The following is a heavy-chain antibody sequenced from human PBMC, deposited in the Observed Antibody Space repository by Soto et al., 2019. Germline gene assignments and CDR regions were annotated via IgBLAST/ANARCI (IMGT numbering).Heavy chain of an antibody. D-gene: IGHD3-10*01. V-gene: IGHV3-74*01. CDR3: ASRWFGDRDY. CDR1: GFTFSRSW. Sequence: EVQLVESGGGSVQPGEPLRVSCAASGFTFSRSWMHWVRQAPGKGLVWVSSINSDGTTTSYADSVRGRFTVSRDNAKNTLHLQMNSLRAEDTAVYYCASRWFGDRDYWGQGTLVTVAS. CDR2: INSDGTTT. J-gene: IGHJ4*02.